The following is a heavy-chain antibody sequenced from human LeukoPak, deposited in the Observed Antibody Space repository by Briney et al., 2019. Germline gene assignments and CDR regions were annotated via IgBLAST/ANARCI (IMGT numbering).Heavy chain of an antibody. CDR3: AKGPGSSWYPNYFDY. Sequence: GGSLRLSCAASGFTFSSYGMHWVRQAPGKGLEWVAVISYDGSNKYYADSVKGRFTISRDNSKNTLYLQMNSLRAEDTAVYYCAKGPGSSWYPNYFDYWGQGTLVTVSS. J-gene: IGHJ4*02. V-gene: IGHV3-30*18. CDR1: GFTFSSYG. D-gene: IGHD6-13*01. CDR2: ISYDGSNK.